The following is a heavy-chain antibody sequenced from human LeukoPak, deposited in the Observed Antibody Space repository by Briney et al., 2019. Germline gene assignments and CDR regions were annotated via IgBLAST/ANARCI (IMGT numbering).Heavy chain of an antibody. V-gene: IGHV3-7*03. J-gene: IGHJ4*02. D-gene: IGHD3-22*01. CDR3: AKDWEVVETYYFDY. CDR2: IKTDGSEK. CDR1: GLTFSNYW. Sequence: GGSLRLPCEGSGLTFSNYWMGWVRQAPGKGLQWVANIKTDGSEKYYVDSVKGRFTISRDNSKNTLYLQMNSLRAEDTAVYYCAKDWEVVETYYFDYWGRGTLVTVSS.